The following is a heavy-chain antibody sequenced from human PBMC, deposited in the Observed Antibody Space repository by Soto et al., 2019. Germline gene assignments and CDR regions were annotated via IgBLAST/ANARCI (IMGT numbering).Heavy chain of an antibody. V-gene: IGHV1-69*02. Sequence: SVKVSCKASGGTFSSYTISWVRQAPGQGLEWMGRIIPILGIANYAQKFQGRVTITADKPTSTAYMELSSLRSEDTAVYYCAGLTSEYYDFWSGPEGAFDIWGQGTMVTVSS. CDR3: AGLTSEYYDFWSGPEGAFDI. CDR1: GGTFSSYT. D-gene: IGHD3-3*01. J-gene: IGHJ3*02. CDR2: IIPILGIA.